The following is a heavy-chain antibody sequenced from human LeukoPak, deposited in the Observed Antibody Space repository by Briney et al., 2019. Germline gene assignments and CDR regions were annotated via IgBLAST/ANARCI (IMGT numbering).Heavy chain of an antibody. D-gene: IGHD3-10*01. CDR3: ARTARVFDS. J-gene: IGHJ4*02. CDR1: GGSISSHY. V-gene: IGHV4-4*09. CDR2: IYISGAT. Sequence: SETLSLTCTVSGGSISSHYWCWIRQAPGKGLECIGYIYISGATNYNPSLRSRVTLSLDPSRNQFSLRLTSVTAADTAVYYCARTARVFDSWGPGILVTVSS.